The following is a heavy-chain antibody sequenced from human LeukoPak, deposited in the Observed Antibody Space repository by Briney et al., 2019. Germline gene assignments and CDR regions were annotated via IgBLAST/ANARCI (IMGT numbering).Heavy chain of an antibody. CDR2: IYYSGST. J-gene: IGHJ4*02. CDR3: ARARNGRFGSYFDY. D-gene: IGHD3-16*01. V-gene: IGHV4-59*01. CDR1: GGSISSYY. Sequence: SETLSLTCTVSGGSISSYYWSWIRQPPGKGLEWIGYIYYSGSTNYNPSLKSRVTISVDTSKNQFSLKLSSVTAADTAVYYCARARNGRFGSYFDYWGQGTLVTVSS.